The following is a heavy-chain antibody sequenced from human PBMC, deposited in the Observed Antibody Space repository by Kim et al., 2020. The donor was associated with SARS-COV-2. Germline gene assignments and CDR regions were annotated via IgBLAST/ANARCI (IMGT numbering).Heavy chain of an antibody. CDR1: GFTFSAYA. Sequence: GGSLRLSCSASGFTFSAYAMSWVRQAPGKGLEWVSAISGGGDSTYYADSVKGQFTISRDNSKNTLSLQMNSLRAEDTAVYYCAKDRVAAPGTKPFDYWGQGALVTVSS. CDR2: ISGGGDST. D-gene: IGHD6-13*01. CDR3: AKDRVAAPGTKPFDY. J-gene: IGHJ4*02. V-gene: IGHV3-23*01.